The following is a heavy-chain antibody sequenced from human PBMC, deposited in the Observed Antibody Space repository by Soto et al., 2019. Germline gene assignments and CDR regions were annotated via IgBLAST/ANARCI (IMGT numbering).Heavy chain of an antibody. CDR2: ISGSGGST. CDR1: GVTFSSYA. J-gene: IGHJ5*02. CDR3: AKDYSSGWYFTWFDP. V-gene: IGHV3-23*01. D-gene: IGHD6-19*01. Sequence: GGSLRLSCAASGVTFSSYAMSWVRQAPGKGLEWVSAISGSGGSTYYADSVKGRFTISRDNSKNTLYLQMNSLRAEDTAVYYCAKDYSSGWYFTWFDPWGQGTLVTVSS.